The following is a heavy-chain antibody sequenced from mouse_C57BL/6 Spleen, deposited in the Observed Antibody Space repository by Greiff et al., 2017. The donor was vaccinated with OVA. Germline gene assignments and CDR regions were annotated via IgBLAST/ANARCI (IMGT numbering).Heavy chain of an antibody. V-gene: IGHV14-1*01. CDR1: GFTIKDYY. CDR2: IDPEDGDT. D-gene: IGHD1-1*02. Sequence: VQLQQSGAELVRPGASVKLSCTASGFTIKDYYMHWVKQRPEQGLEWIGRIDPEDGDTEYAPKFPGKATMTADTSSNTAYLQLSSLTSEDTAVYYCTTGGYYGYFDVWGTGTTVTVSS. CDR3: TTGGYYGYFDV. J-gene: IGHJ1*03.